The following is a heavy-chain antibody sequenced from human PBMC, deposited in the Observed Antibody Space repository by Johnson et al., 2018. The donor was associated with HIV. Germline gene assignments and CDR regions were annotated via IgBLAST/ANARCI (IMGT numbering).Heavy chain of an antibody. CDR2: ISYDGSNK. Sequence: AVISYDGSNKYYADSVKGRFTISRDNSKNTLYLQMNSLRAEDTAVYYCARDPSVGASSAFDIWGQGTMVTVSS. J-gene: IGHJ3*02. D-gene: IGHD1-26*01. V-gene: IGHV3-30-3*01. CDR3: ARDPSVGASSAFDI.